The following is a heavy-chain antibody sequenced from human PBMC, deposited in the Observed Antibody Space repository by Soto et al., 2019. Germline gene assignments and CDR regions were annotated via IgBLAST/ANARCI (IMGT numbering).Heavy chain of an antibody. CDR2: IYPGDADT. J-gene: IGHJ4*02. Sequence: GESLKISCKISGYNFSTHWIDWVRQTPGKGLEWMGVIYPGDADTRYSPSFQGQVAISADKSINTAYLQWSSLKASDTAMYFCARTNPDYSSGWYLDYWGQGTLVTVSS. D-gene: IGHD6-19*01. V-gene: IGHV5-51*01. CDR1: GYNFSTHW. CDR3: ARTNPDYSSGWYLDY.